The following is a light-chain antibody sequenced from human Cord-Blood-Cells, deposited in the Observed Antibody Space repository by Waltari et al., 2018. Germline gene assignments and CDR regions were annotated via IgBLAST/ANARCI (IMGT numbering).Light chain of an antibody. Sequence: DIQMTQSPSSLSASVGDIVTLTCRASQGISHYLAWYQQKPGKVPKLLIYAASTLQSGVPSRFSGSGSGTDFTLTISSLQPEDVATYYCQKYNSAPWTFCQGTKVEIK. CDR2: AAS. CDR3: QKYNSAPWT. V-gene: IGKV1-27*01. CDR1: QGISHY. J-gene: IGKJ1*01.